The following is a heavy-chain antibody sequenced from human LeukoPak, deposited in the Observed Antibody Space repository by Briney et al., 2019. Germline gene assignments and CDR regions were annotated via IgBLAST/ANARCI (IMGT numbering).Heavy chain of an antibody. D-gene: IGHD6-13*01. CDR3: ARGIAAAGGRWFDP. CDR2: INPNSGGT. CDR1: GYTCTAYY. J-gene: IGHJ5*02. Sequence: ASVKVSCKASGYTCTAYYMNWVRQDTGQGLEWMGWINPNSGGTNYAQRFQGRVTMTRDTSISTAYMELSNLRSDDTAVYYCARGIAAAGGRWFDPWGQGTLVTVSS. V-gene: IGHV1-2*02.